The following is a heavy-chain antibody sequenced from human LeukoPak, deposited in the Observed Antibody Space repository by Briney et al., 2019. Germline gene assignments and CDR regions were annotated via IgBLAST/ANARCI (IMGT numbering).Heavy chain of an antibody. CDR2: IYTSGST. CDR1: GGSISSYY. V-gene: IGHV4-4*07. D-gene: IGHD3-10*01. J-gene: IGHJ1*01. CDR3: ARDPRVRGVIGYFQH. Sequence: PSETLPLTCTVSGGSISSYYWSWIRQPAGKGLEWIGRIYTSGSTNYNPSLKNRVTMSVDTSKNQFSLKLSSVTTADTAVYYCARDPRVRGVIGYFQHWGQGTLVTVSS.